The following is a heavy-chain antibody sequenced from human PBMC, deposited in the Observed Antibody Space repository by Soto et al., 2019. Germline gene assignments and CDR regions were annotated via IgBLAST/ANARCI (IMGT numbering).Heavy chain of an antibody. CDR2: ISSSSSTI. D-gene: IGHD5-18*01. J-gene: IGHJ6*02. CDR1: GFTFSSYS. V-gene: IGHV3-48*02. CDR3: ARDHTAMVRGYHYYYGMDV. Sequence: GGSLRLSCAASGFTFSSYSMNWVRQAPGKGLEWVSYISSSSSTIYYADSVKGRFTISRDNAKNSLYLQMNSLRDEDTAVYYCARDHTAMVRGYHYYYGMDVWGQGTTVTVSS.